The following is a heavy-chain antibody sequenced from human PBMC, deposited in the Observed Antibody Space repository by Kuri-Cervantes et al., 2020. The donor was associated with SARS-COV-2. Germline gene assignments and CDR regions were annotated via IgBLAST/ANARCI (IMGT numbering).Heavy chain of an antibody. Sequence: GESLKISCAASGFTFDDYAMHWVRQAPGKGLEWVSVISTSGGSTYYADSVRGRFTISRDNSKNTLYLQMNSLRAEDTAVYYCARDEYQLGWELQLVGGHRCGDAFDIWGQGTMVTVSS. D-gene: IGHD1-26*01. CDR2: ISTSGGST. CDR3: ARDEYQLGWELQLVGGHRCGDAFDI. CDR1: GFTFDDYA. V-gene: IGHV3-23*01. J-gene: IGHJ3*02.